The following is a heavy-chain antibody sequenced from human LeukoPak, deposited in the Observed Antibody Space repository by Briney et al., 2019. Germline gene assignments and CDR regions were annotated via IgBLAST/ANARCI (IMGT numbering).Heavy chain of an antibody. V-gene: IGHV3-7*01. CDR2: LNQNGPER. J-gene: IGHJ4*02. CDR1: GFTFNYFW. Sequence: GGSLRLSCAASGFTFNYFWMTWVRQAPGKGLEWVASLNQNGPERYYVDSVKGRFTVSRDNGKKSLYLQMNSLRAEDTGVYYCARDLSPRGWSPYYFDYWGQGSLVTVSS. CDR3: ARDLSPRGWSPYYFDY. D-gene: IGHD6-19*01.